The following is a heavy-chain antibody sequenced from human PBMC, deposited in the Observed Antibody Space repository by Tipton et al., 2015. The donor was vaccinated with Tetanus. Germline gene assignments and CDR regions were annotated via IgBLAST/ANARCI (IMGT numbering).Heavy chain of an antibody. CDR3: ARDGSGFGGSYDY. CDR2: IYYSGST. D-gene: IGHD1-26*01. V-gene: IGHV4-39*07. Sequence: LRLSCTVSGGSISSSSYYWGWIRQPPGKGLEWIGSIYYSGSTYYNPSLKSRVTISVDTSKNQFSLNLTSVTAADTAVYYCARDGSGFGGSYDYWGQGTLVTVSS. J-gene: IGHJ4*02. CDR1: GGSISSSSYY.